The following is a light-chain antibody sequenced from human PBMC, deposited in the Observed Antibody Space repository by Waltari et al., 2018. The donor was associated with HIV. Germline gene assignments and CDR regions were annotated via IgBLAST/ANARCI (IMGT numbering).Light chain of an antibody. CDR1: QGISSS. CDR2: SAA. CDR3: QQLNNYPRT. V-gene: IGKV1-9*01. Sequence: DIQLTQYPSFVSASIGDRVTVTCRASQGISSSLAVYQQKPGNAPKLLIYSAATLQSGVTSRFSGSGSGTEFTLTISGLQAEDFATYFCQQLNNYPRTFGQGTKVEVK. J-gene: IGKJ1*01.